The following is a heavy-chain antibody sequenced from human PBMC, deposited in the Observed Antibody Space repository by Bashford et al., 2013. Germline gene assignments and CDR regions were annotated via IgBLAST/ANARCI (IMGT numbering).Heavy chain of an antibody. D-gene: IGHD3-10*01. J-gene: IGHJ3*02. CDR1: GGTFSSST. CDR2: INPNSGGT. Sequence: ASVKVSCKASGGTFSSSTFSWLRQAPGQGLEWMGWINPNSGGTNYAQNFQGRVTMTRDTSISTAYMELSGLRSDDTAVYFCARETPEELHDAFDIWGQG. V-gene: IGHV1-2*02. CDR3: ARETPEELHDAFDI.